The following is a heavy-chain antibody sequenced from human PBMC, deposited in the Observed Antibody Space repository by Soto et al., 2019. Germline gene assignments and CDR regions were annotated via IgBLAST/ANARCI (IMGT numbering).Heavy chain of an antibody. D-gene: IGHD2-15*01. CDR2: ISFDGNTE. Sequence: QVQLVESGGGVVQPGRSLRLSCAASGFALNNFAMHWVRQAPVRGLEWVAVISFDGNTEYYVDSWKGRVTVSRDNSNNPLFLQMDNLRPEDTALYYCGRAYGAVVGDGDFWGDGTLVTVST. CDR1: GFALNNFA. CDR3: GRAYGAVVGDGDF. V-gene: IGHV3-30-3*01. J-gene: IGHJ4*01.